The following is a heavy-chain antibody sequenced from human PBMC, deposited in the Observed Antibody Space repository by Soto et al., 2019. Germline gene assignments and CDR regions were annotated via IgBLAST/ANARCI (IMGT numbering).Heavy chain of an antibody. Sequence: QVQLVQSGAEVKKPGASVKVSCKASGYTFTGYYMHWVRHAPGQGLEWMGWINSNSGGTNCAQKFQGRVTMTRDTSISTAYLDLSRLRSDDTAVYYCAGVRCPQVRVFDPWGQGTRVTVSS. D-gene: IGHD4-17*01. V-gene: IGHV1-2*02. J-gene: IGHJ5*02. CDR3: AGVRCPQVRVFDP. CDR2: INSNSGGT. CDR1: GYTFTGYY.